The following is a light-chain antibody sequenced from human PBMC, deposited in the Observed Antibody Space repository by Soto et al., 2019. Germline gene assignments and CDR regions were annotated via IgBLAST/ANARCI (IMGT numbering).Light chain of an antibody. CDR2: EVS. J-gene: IGLJ1*01. Sequence: QSVLTQPASVSGSDGQSITISCTGTSSDVGAYNYVSWYQQHPGKAPKLIIYEVSNRPSGVSNRFSGSKSGNTASLTISGLQADDEADYYCSSYTSSSTLYVFGTGTKLTVL. V-gene: IGLV2-14*01. CDR1: SSDVGAYNY. CDR3: SSYTSSSTLYV.